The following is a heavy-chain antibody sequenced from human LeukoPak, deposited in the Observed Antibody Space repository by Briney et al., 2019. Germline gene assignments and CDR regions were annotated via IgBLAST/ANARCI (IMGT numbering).Heavy chain of an antibody. CDR2: IYYSGRT. D-gene: IGHD1-1*01. V-gene: IGHV4-39*07. Sequence: SETLSLTCIVSGGSISSISSNNYHWGWIRQPPGKGLEWIGSIYYSGRTFYNPSLKSRVTISADTSKKQFSLKLTSVTAADTAVYYCARGAGGYRFDPWGQGTLVTVSS. CDR3: ARGAGGYRFDP. J-gene: IGHJ5*02. CDR1: GGSISSISSNNYH.